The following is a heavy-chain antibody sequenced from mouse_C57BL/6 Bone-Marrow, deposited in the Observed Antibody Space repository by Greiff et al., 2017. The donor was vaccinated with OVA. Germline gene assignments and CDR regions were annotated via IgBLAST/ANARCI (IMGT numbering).Heavy chain of an antibody. Sequence: QVQLQQSGAELVRPGPSVKLSCKASGYTFTSYWMHWVKQRPGQGLEWIGVIEPSDSYTNYNQKFKGKATLTVDTSSGTAYMQLRSLTSEDSAVYYCARFSITTVVATPFDYWGQGTTLTVSS. J-gene: IGHJ2*01. CDR1: GYTFTSYW. CDR2: IEPSDSYT. D-gene: IGHD1-1*01. CDR3: ARFSITTVVATPFDY. V-gene: IGHV1-59*01.